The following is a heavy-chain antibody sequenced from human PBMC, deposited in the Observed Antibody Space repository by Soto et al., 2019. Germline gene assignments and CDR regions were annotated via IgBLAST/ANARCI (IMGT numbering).Heavy chain of an antibody. J-gene: IGHJ6*02. CDR3: ARDGAGYQRPRVKNYYYYGMDV. CDR2: ISSSSSYI. D-gene: IGHD2-2*01. V-gene: IGHV3-21*01. CDR1: GFTFSSYS. Sequence: GGSLRLSCAASGFTFSSYSMNWVRQAPGKGLEWVSSISSSSSYIYYADSVKGRFTISRDNAKNSLYLQMNSLRAEDTAVYYCARDGAGYQRPRVKNYYYYGMDVWGQGTTVTVSS.